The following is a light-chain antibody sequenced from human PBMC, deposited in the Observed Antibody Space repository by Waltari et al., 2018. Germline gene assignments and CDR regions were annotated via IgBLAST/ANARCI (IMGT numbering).Light chain of an antibody. CDR1: TVTVTSHQY. J-gene: IGLJ3*02. CDR2: DTS. Sequence: QAVVTQEASLTVSPGGTVTLTCGSSTVTVTSHQYPYGFQPKPGQAPRALIYDTSTRHSWTPARFSGSLLGGKAALTLSGAQPEDEADYYCLLYYTGVRVFGGGTQLTVL. CDR3: LLYYTGVRV. V-gene: IGLV7-46*01.